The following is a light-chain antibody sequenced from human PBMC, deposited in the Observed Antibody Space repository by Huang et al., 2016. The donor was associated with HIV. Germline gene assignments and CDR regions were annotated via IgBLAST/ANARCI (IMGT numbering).Light chain of an antibody. CDR3: QQYGSSPGT. J-gene: IGKJ1*01. Sequence: EIVLTQSPGTLSLSPGEQATLSCRASPSVNSGYLAWYQQRPGQAPRLLSYGASGRATGIPGRFSGSGSGTDFTLAISRLQPEDLAVYFCQQYGSSPGTFGQGTKVEMK. CDR1: PSVNSGY. CDR2: GAS. V-gene: IGKV3-20*01.